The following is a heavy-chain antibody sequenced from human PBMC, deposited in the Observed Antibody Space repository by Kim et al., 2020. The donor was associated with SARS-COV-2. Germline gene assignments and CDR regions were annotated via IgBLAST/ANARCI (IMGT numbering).Heavy chain of an antibody. CDR3: ARDYRLGDGPS. J-gene: IGHJ3*01. V-gene: IGHV3-21*01. D-gene: IGHD3-16*01. Sequence: YIYTADSVKGRFTIARDNAKNSLYLQMNSLRAEDTAVYYCARDYRLGDGPSWGQGTMVTVSA. CDR2: YI.